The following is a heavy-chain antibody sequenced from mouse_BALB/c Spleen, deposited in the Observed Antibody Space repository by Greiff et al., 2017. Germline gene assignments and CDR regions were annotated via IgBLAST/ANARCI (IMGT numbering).Heavy chain of an antibody. V-gene: IGHV1-69*02. CDR3: ARSGPHYYGSTMDY. J-gene: IGHJ4*01. CDR1: GYTFTSYW. D-gene: IGHD1-1*01. Sequence: QVQLQQPGAELVKPGASVKLSCKASGYTFTSYWMHWVKQRPGQGLEWIGEIDPSDSYTNYNQKFKGKATLTVDKSSSTAYMQLSSLTSEDSAVYYCARSGPHYYGSTMDYWGQGTSVTVSS. CDR2: IDPSDSYT.